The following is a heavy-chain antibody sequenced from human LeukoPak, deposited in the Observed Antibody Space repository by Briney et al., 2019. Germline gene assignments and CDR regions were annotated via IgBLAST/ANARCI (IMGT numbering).Heavy chain of an antibody. CDR1: GFTFSDYY. V-gene: IGHV3-72*01. D-gene: IGHD5-24*01. J-gene: IGHJ4*02. Sequence: PGGSLRLSCAASGFTFSDYYMDWVRQAPGKGLEWVARTRNKANSYTTEYAASVKGGFTISRDDSKNSLYLQMNSLKTEDTAVYYCARAPRDGFNTGDYWGQGTLVTVSS. CDR3: ARAPRDGFNTGDY. CDR2: TRNKANSYTT.